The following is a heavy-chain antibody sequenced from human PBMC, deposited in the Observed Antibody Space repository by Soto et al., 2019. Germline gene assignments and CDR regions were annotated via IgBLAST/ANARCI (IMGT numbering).Heavy chain of an antibody. Sequence: GGSLRLSCAASGFSFSSYAMHWVCQPPGKGMEWVAVISYDGSNKYYADSVKGRFTISRDNSKNTLYLQMNSLRSEDTAVYYCARHYYGSGSYRNYYYYYGMDVWGQGTTVTVSS. CDR2: ISYDGSNK. D-gene: IGHD3-10*01. CDR3: ARHYYGSGSYRNYYYYYGMDV. J-gene: IGHJ6*02. CDR1: GFSFSSYA. V-gene: IGHV3-30-3*01.